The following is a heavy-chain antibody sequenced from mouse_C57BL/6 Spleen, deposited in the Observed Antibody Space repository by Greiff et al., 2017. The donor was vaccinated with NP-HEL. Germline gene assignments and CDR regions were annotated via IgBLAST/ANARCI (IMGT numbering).Heavy chain of an antibody. CDR3: ARYDYEGDYYAMDY. V-gene: IGHV1-54*01. D-gene: IGHD2-4*01. CDR1: GYAFTNYL. Sequence: QVQLKESGAELVRPGTSVKVSCKASGYAFTNYLIEWVKQRPGQGLEWIGVINPGSGGTNYNEKFKGKATLTADKSSSTAYMQLSSLTSEDSAVYFCARYDYEGDYYAMDYWGQGTSVTVSS. CDR2: INPGSGGT. J-gene: IGHJ4*01.